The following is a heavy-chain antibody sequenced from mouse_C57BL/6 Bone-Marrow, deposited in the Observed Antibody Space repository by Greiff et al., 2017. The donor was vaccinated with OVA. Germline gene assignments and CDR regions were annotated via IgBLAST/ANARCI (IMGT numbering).Heavy chain of an antibody. CDR2: IDPENGDT. CDR1: GFNIKDDY. CDR3: TFVYYYGSTYYAMDY. D-gene: IGHD1-1*01. V-gene: IGHV14-4*01. J-gene: IGHJ4*01. Sequence: EVQLQESGAELVRPGASVKLSCTASGFNIKDDYMHWVKQRPEQGLEWIGWIDPENGDTEYASKFQGKATITADTSSNTAYLQLSSLTSEDTAVYYCTFVYYYGSTYYAMDYWGQGTSVTVSS.